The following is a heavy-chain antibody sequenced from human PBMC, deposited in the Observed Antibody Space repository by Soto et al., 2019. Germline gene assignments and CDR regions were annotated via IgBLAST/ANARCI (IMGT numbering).Heavy chain of an antibody. V-gene: IGHV3-7*01. D-gene: IGHD6-19*01. CDR3: ARVKGSGWYYILDY. Sequence: EVQLVESGGGLVQPGGSLRLSCAASGFTFSSYWMSWVRQAPGKGLEWVANIKQDGSEKYYVDSVKGRFTISRDNANNSLYLKMNSLRAEDTAVYYCARVKGSGWYYILDYWGQGTLVTVSS. CDR2: IKQDGSEK. CDR1: GFTFSSYW. J-gene: IGHJ4*02.